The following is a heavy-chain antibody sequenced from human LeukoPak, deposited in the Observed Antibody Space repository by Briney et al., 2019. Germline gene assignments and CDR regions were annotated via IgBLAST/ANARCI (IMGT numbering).Heavy chain of an antibody. V-gene: IGHV1-18*01. Sequence: ASVKVSCKASGYTFTSYGISWVRQAPGQGLEWMGWISAYNGNTNYAQKLQGRVTMTTDTSTSTAYMELSSLRSEDTAVYYCARDIGGSDYGDSRDAFDIWGQGTMVTVSS. J-gene: IGHJ3*02. CDR1: GYTFTSYG. CDR2: ISAYNGNT. D-gene: IGHD4-17*01. CDR3: ARDIGGSDYGDSRDAFDI.